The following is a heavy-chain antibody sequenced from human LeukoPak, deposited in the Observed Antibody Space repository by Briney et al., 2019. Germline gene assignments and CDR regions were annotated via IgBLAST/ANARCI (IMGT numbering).Heavy chain of an antibody. J-gene: IGHJ3*02. V-gene: IGHV7-4-1*02. Sequence: ASVKVSCKASGYTFTTYAMNWVRQAPGQGLEWMGWINTNTGNPTYAQGFTGRFVFSLDSSVSTAYLQISNLMPEDTAKYYCAREILRFDIWGQGTMVTVSS. CDR3: AREILRFDI. CDR1: GYTFTTYA. CDR2: INTNTGNP.